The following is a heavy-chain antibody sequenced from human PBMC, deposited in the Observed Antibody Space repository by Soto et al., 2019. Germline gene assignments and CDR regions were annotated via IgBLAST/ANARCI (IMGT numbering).Heavy chain of an antibody. J-gene: IGHJ6*03. CDR3: ARLRGQYCSSTSCKTRPYYYYYMDV. CDR1: GGSVSSGSYY. Sequence: PSETLSLTCTVSGGSVSSGSYYWSWIRQPPGKGLEWIGYIYYSGSTNYNPSLKSRVTISVDTSKNQFSLKLSSVTAADTAVYYCARLRGQYCSSTSCKTRPYYYYYMDVWGKGTTVTVSS. V-gene: IGHV4-61*01. D-gene: IGHD2-2*01. CDR2: IYYSGST.